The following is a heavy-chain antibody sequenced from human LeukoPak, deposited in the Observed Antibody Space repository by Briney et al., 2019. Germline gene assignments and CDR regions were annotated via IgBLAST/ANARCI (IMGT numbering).Heavy chain of an antibody. J-gene: IGHJ4*02. CDR2: ISSSSSAL. Sequence: PGGSLRLSCAASGFTFSSYSMNWVRQSPGKGLEWISYISSSSSALYHGDSVKGRFTISRDSATNSVSLQTDSLRPEDTAVYYCARGRGTSVYFDFWGQGTLVTVSS. D-gene: IGHD3-16*01. V-gene: IGHV3-48*01. CDR1: GFTFSSYS. CDR3: ARGRGTSVYFDF.